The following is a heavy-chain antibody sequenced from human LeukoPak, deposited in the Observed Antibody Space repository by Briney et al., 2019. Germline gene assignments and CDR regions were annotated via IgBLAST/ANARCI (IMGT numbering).Heavy chain of an antibody. CDR2: ISSGGSAI. Sequence: GGSLRLSCSASEFTMSSYEMNWVRQAPGKGLEWVSYISSGGSAIYYADSVKGRFTISRDNAKNSLYLQMNSLRAEDTAVYYCARGEAAAGWFDPWGQGTLVTVSS. J-gene: IGHJ5*02. D-gene: IGHD6-13*01. V-gene: IGHV3-48*03. CDR1: EFTMSSYE. CDR3: ARGEAAAGWFDP.